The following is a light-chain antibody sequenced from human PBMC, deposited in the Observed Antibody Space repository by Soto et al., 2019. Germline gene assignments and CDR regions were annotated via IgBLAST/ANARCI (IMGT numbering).Light chain of an antibody. Sequence: IEMTQYPSTVSASVGARVTITCRASQRVYNWLAWYQQKPGKAPKLLISSVSTLESGVPSRFSGSGSGTEFTLAISSVQPEDLGTYYCQQYNSYLSFGPGTKVEI. J-gene: IGKJ3*01. CDR1: QRVYNW. CDR3: QQYNSYLS. CDR2: SVS. V-gene: IGKV1-5*01.